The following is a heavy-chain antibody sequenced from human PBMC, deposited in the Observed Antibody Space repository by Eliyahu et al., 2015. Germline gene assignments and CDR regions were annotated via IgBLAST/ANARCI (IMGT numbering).Heavy chain of an antibody. CDR2: ISYDGSNK. D-gene: IGHD6-19*01. V-gene: IGHV3-30*18. CDR3: AKDRRGGQQWQVSLWGDEYFQH. CDR1: GFPFXSXX. Sequence: QVQLVESGGGVVQPGRSLRLSCXASGFPFXSXXLPWVRQAPGKGLEWVAVISYDGSNKYYADSVKGRFTISRDNSKNTLYLQMNSLRAEDTAVYYCAKDRRGGQQWQVSLWGDEYFQHWGQGTLVTVSS. J-gene: IGHJ1*01.